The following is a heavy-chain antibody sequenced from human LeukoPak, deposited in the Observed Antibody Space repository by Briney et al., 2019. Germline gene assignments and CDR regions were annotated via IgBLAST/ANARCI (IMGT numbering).Heavy chain of an antibody. Sequence: PGGSLRLSCGASGLTFRNAWMTWVRQAPGNGLEWVGRIKSKIDGGITNYAAPVRARFNISRDDPKNTLFLQMNSLKTEDTAVYYCTTDDCSGTSTYCSLTFYFDYWGQGILVPVSS. J-gene: IGHJ4*02. CDR1: GLTFRNAW. V-gene: IGHV3-15*01. D-gene: IGHD2-2*01. CDR2: IKSKIDGGIT. CDR3: TTDDCSGTSTYCSLTFYFDY.